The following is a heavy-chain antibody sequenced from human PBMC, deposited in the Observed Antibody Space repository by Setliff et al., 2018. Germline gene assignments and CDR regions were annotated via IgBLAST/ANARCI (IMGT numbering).Heavy chain of an antibody. V-gene: IGHV1-18*01. D-gene: IGHD2-8*01. Sequence: ASVKVSCKASGYTLSNSILSWVRQAPGQGLEWVGWISAYNGKTYFAQKFQDRITLTTDTSTNTGYLELRGLGSDDTAVYSCLRLVRYCTKIACQATSGDEVWGLGTLVTVSS. J-gene: IGHJ4*02. CDR3: LRLVRYCTKIACQATSGDEV. CDR2: ISAYNGKT. CDR1: GYTLSNSI.